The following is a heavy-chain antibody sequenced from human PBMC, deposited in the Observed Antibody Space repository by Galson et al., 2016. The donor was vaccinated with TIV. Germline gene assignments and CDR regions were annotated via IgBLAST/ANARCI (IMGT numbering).Heavy chain of an antibody. Sequence: SLRLSCAASGFKFDVSPMIWIRQAPGMGLEWVSAMSGTGFSTYYADSVKGRFTITRDLSKSTLFLQMNSLRAEDTAIYYCAKIGGRTGLGFRYFDYWGQGTLVTVSS. CDR3: AKIGGRTGLGFRYFDY. J-gene: IGHJ4*02. D-gene: IGHD3-16*01. CDR1: GFKFDVSP. CDR2: MSGTGFST. V-gene: IGHV3-23*01.